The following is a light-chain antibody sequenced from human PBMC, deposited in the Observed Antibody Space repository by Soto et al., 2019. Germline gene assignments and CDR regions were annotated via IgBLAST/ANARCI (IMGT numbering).Light chain of an antibody. CDR1: QSISSY. CDR3: QQSYSTPLT. CDR2: AAS. V-gene: IGKV1-39*01. Sequence: DIQMTQSPSSLSASVVDRVTITCRASQSISSYLNWYQQKPGKASKLLIYAASSLQSGVPSRFSGSGSGTDFTLTISSLQPEDFATYYCQQSYSTPLTFGGGTKVDIK. J-gene: IGKJ4*01.